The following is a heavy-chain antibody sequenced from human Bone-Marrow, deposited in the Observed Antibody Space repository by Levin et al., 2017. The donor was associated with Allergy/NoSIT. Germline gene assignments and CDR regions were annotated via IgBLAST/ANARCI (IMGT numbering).Heavy chain of an antibody. J-gene: IGHJ6*02. V-gene: IGHV3-21*01. CDR1: DFPFSTYG. Sequence: GGSLRLSCATSDFPFSTYGMAWVRQAPGKGLEWVASITSTSKYIHYADSGKGRFTISRVNANNSLSQQMNRLLSADTAVSYCARTAGAAGRGGMDVWGQGATVTVSS. D-gene: IGHD6-13*01. CDR2: ITSTSKYI. CDR3: ARTAGAAGRGGMDV.